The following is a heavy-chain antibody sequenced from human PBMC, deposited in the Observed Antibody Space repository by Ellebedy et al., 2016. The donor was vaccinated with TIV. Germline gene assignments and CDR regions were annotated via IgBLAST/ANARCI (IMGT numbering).Heavy chain of an antibody. D-gene: IGHD5-18*01. CDR1: GFTFSNYW. V-gene: IGHV3-7*01. CDR3: AREYSYGGYFYYGMDV. Sequence: GGSLRLXXAASGFTFSNYWMSWVRQAPGKGLEWVANIKQDGSEKYYVDSVKGRFTISRDNAKNSLYLQMNSLRAEDTAVYYCAREYSYGGYFYYGMDVWGQGTTVTVSS. J-gene: IGHJ6*02. CDR2: IKQDGSEK.